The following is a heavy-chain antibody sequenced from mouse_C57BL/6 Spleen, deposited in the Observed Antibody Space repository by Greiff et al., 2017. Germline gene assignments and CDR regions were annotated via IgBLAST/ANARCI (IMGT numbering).Heavy chain of an antibody. V-gene: IGHV1-59*01. Sequence: QVQLQQPGAELVRPGTSVKLSCKASGYTFTSYWMHWVKQRPGQGLEWIGVIDPSDSYTNYNQKFKGQATLTVDTSSSTAYMQLSSLTSEDSAVYYCARSGTAWFAYWGQGTLVTVSA. CDR1: GYTFTSYW. J-gene: IGHJ3*01. CDR2: IDPSDSYT. CDR3: ARSGTAWFAY. D-gene: IGHD3-2*02.